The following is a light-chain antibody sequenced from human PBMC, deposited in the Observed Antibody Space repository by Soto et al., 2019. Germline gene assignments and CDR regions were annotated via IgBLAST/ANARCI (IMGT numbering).Light chain of an antibody. Sequence: QSALTQPRSVSGSPGQSVTISCTGTSSDIGSYNYVSWYQQHPDKVPKLMIYDVTNRPSGVPDRFSGSKSGNTASLTISGLRAEDEAYYYCCSNAGTLLFGGGTQLTVL. J-gene: IGLJ2*01. CDR2: DVT. V-gene: IGLV2-11*01. CDR1: SSDIGSYNY. CDR3: CSNAGTLL.